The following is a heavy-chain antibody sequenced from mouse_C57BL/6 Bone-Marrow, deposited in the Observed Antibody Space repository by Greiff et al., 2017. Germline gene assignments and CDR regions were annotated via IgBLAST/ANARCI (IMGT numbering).Heavy chain of an antibody. J-gene: IGHJ2*01. CDR3: ARNPTVVLYYFDY. V-gene: IGHV1-55*01. Sequence: QVQLQQPGAELVKPGASVKMSCKASGYTFTSYWITWVKQRPGQCLEWIGDIYPGSGSTNYNEKFKSKATLTVDTSSSTAYMQLSSLTSEDSAVYYCARNPTVVLYYFDYWGQGTTLTVSS. CDR1: GYTFTSYW. CDR2: IYPGSGST. D-gene: IGHD1-1*01.